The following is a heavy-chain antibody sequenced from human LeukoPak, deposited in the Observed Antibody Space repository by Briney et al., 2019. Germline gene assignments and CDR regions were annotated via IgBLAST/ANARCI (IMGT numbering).Heavy chain of an antibody. CDR3: ANGGRYSYGNFDY. CDR2: ISGSGGST. Sequence: GGSLRLSCAASGFTFGSYAMSWVRQAPGKGLEWVSAISGSGGSTYYADSVKGRFTIPRDNSKNTLYLQMNSLRAEDTAVYYCANGGRYSYGNFDYWGQGTLVTVSS. CDR1: GFTFGSYA. V-gene: IGHV3-23*01. J-gene: IGHJ4*02. D-gene: IGHD5-18*01.